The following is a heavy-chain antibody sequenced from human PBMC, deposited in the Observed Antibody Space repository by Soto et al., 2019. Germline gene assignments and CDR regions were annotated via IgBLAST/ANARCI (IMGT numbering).Heavy chain of an antibody. Sequence: ASVKVSCKASGGTFSSYAISWVRQAPGQGLEWMGGVIPIFGTANYAQKFQGRVTITADKSTSTAYMELSSLRSEDTAVYYCARGRDGYNWDDFDIWGQGTMVTVSS. D-gene: IGHD5-12*01. CDR2: VIPIFGTA. J-gene: IGHJ3*02. V-gene: IGHV1-69*06. CDR3: ARGRDGYNWDDFDI. CDR1: GGTFSSYA.